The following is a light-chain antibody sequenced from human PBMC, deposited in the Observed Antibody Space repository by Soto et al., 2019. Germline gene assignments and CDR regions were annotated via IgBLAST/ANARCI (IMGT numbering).Light chain of an antibody. J-gene: IGLJ1*01. V-gene: IGLV1-40*01. CDR1: SSNIGAGYD. Sequence: QSVLTQPPSVSGAPGQRVTISCTGTSSNIGAGYDVHWYQQFPGTAPKLLIYGNRNRPSGVPERFSGSKSGTSTSLAITGLQAEDEATYYCQSCDSSVGGSGVFGTGTKLTVL. CDR2: GNR. CDR3: QSCDSSVGGSGV.